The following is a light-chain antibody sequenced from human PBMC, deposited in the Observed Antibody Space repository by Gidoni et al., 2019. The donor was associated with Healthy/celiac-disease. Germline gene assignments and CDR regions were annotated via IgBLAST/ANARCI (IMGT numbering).Light chain of an antibody. CDR2: GAS. CDR1: QSVSSN. Sequence: EIVMTQSPATLSVSPGERATLACRASQSVSSNLAWYQQKPGQAPRLLIYGASTRATGIPARFSGSGSGTEFTLTISSLQSEDFAVYCCQQYNNLSSFGQGTKLEIK. J-gene: IGKJ2*03. V-gene: IGKV3-15*01. CDR3: QQYNNLSS.